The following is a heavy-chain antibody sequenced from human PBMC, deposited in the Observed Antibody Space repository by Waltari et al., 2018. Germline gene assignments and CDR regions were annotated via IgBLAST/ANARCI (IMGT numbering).Heavy chain of an antibody. J-gene: IGHJ6*03. Sequence: QVQLQQWGAGLLKPSETLSLTCAVYGGCFSGNDWTWIRQSPGKGLGGIGEINDSGRTKYKPSLKSRVTISIDTSKNQFSLRLSSVTAADRAVYYCARGTFGVVIIPYYYYHMDVWGKGTSVTVSS. CDR2: INDSGRT. V-gene: IGHV4-34*02. CDR3: ARGTFGVVIIPYYYYHMDV. CDR1: GGCFSGND. D-gene: IGHD3-3*01.